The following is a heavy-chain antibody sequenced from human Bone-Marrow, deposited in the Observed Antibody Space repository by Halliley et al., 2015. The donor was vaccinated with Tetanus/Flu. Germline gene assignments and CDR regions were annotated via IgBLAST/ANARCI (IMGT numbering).Heavy chain of an antibody. CDR1: GYTFIKYF. CDR3: GRDRGGGGEDNRSYRRY. V-gene: IGHV1-46*01. D-gene: IGHD3-16*01. J-gene: IGHJ4*02. CDR2: IDPSGGGT. Sequence: QLVQSGAEVKKPGASVKVSCKASGYTFIKYFMHWVRQAPGQGLEWMGIIDPSGGGTTYAQQFKGKVTMTRDTSTTTVYMELNSRKLGGRAVDYWGRDRGGGGEDNRSYRRYWGQGTLVTVSS.